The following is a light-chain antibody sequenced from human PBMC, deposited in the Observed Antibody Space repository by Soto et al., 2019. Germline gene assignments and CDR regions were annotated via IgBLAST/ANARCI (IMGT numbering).Light chain of an antibody. CDR3: QQYYSTPYT. CDR2: WAS. V-gene: IGKV4-1*01. Sequence: DIVMTRSPDSLAVSLGERATINCKSSRSVLYSSNNNNYLAWYQQKPGQPPKLLIYWASTRESGVPDRFSGNGSGTDLTLTISSLQAEDVAVYYCQQYYSTPYTFGQGTKLEI. CDR1: RSVLYSSNNNNY. J-gene: IGKJ2*01.